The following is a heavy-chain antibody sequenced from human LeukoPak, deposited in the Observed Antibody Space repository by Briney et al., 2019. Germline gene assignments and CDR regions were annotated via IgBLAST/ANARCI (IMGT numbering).Heavy chain of an antibody. CDR2: LYYSGTT. J-gene: IGHJ3*02. V-gene: IGHV4-39*07. CDR3: ARGPDYYYAFDI. CDR1: GAPISSSPHY. Sequence: PSETLSLTCTVSGAPISSSPHYWGWLRQAPGKGLEWIGTLYYSGTTFYKPSLKSRLTMSVDTSKNQFSLMLTSVTAADTAVYYCARGPDYYYAFDIWGQGTMVTVSS. D-gene: IGHD3-10*01.